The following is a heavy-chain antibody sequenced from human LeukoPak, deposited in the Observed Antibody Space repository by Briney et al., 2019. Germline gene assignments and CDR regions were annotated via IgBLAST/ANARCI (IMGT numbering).Heavy chain of an antibody. J-gene: IGHJ4*01. CDR2: ISGSGGST. CDR3: AKSGVPSEIRLDY. CDR1: GFTFSSYA. V-gene: IGHV3-23*01. D-gene: IGHD1-26*01. Sequence: GGSLRLSCAASGFTFSSYAMSWVRQAPGKGLEWVSAISGSGGSTYYADSVKGRFTISRDNSKNTLYLQMNGLRPEDTAVYYCAKSGVPSEIRLDYWGHGTLVTVSS.